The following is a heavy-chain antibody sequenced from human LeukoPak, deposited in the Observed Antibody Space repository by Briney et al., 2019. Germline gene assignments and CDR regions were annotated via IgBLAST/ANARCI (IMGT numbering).Heavy chain of an antibody. D-gene: IGHD1-26*01. CDR2: IYLYGTT. CDR1: AGSISSSNW. CDR3: ARQKWEQQGRDYCFYGLDV. V-gene: IGHV4-4*02. J-gene: IGHJ6*02. Sequence: PSETLSLTCAVSAGSISSSNWWSWVRQSPVKGLEWIGEIYLYGTTNYNPSLKSRVTMSVDRSKNQFSLKLSSVTAADTAVYYCARQKWEQQGRDYCFYGLDVWGPGTTVTVSS.